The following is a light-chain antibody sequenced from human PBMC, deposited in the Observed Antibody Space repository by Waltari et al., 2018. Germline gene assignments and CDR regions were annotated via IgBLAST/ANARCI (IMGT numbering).Light chain of an antibody. CDR3: AAWDDTLRGWV. CDR1: SSTIGSNF. Sequence: QPVVTQPPSASGTPGQRVTIPSSGSSSTIGSNFIYWYHQPPGTAPKLLIYRNNQRPSGVPDRFSGSKSGTSASLAISGLRSEDESHYYCAAWDDTLRGWVFGGGTKLTVL. CDR2: RNN. V-gene: IGLV1-47*01. J-gene: IGLJ3*02.